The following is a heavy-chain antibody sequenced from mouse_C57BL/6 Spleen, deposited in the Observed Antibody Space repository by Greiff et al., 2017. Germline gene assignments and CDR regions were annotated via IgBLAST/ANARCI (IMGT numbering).Heavy chain of an antibody. J-gene: IGHJ1*03. D-gene: IGHD2-14*01. CDR2: ISYSGST. CDR3: ARSEVLWYFDV. V-gene: IGHV3-8*01. Sequence: EVKLQESGPGLAKPSQTLSLTCSVTGYSITSYYWHWIRKFPGNKLEYMGYISYSGSTYYNPSLKSRISITRDTSKNQYYLQLNSVTTEDTATYYWARSEVLWYFDVWGTGTTVTVSS. CDR1: GYSITSYY.